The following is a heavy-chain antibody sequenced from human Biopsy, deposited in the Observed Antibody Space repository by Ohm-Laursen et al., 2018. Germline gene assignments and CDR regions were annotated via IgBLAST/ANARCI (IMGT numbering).Heavy chain of an antibody. CDR3: ARGNEVMVTGPYFFDY. CDR1: GVSISSYF. Sequence: SDTLSLTCAVSGVSISSYFWNWIRQPPGKGLGWIGDIYYSGSTKYNPSLKSRVTISVDMSKSQLSLKLTSVTTADTAVYYCARGNEVMVTGPYFFDYWGQGTLVSVSS. V-gene: IGHV4-59*07. CDR2: IYYSGST. D-gene: IGHD2-21*02. J-gene: IGHJ4*02.